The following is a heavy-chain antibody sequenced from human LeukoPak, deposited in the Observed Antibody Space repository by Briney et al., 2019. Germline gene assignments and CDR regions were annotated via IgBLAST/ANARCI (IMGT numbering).Heavy chain of an antibody. D-gene: IGHD6-13*01. CDR1: GFTFSSYS. Sequence: SGGSLRLSCAASGFTFSSYSMNWVRQAPGKGLEWVSSISSSSSYIYYADSVKGRFTISRDNAKNSLYLQMNSLRAEDTAVYYCALIAAADPGDAFDIWGQGTMVTVSS. J-gene: IGHJ3*02. V-gene: IGHV3-21*01. CDR2: ISSSSSYI. CDR3: ALIAAADPGDAFDI.